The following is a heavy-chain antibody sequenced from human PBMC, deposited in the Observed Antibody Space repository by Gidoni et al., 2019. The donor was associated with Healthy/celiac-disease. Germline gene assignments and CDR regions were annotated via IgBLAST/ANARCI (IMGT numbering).Heavy chain of an antibody. D-gene: IGHD6-13*01. V-gene: IGHV4-39*07. CDR3: ASYSSSWPDP. CDR1: GGSISSRSYY. Sequence: LQLQESAPGLVKPSATPSLTCTAPGGSISSRSYYWGWIRQPPGRGLEWIGSIYYSGRTYYNPSLKSRVTISVDTSKNQFSLKLSSVTAADTAVYYCASYSSSWPDPWGQGTLVTVSS. J-gene: IGHJ5*02. CDR2: IYYSGRT.